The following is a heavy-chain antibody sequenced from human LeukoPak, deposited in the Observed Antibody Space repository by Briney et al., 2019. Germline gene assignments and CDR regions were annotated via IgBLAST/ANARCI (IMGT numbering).Heavy chain of an antibody. D-gene: IGHD3-22*01. CDR2: IYYSGST. V-gene: IGHV4-59*01. Sequence: SETLSLTCTVSGGSISSYYWSWIRQPPGKGLEWIGYIYYSGSTNYNPSLKSRVTISVDTSKNQFSLKLSSVTAADTAVYYCARVKYYYDSGGYYLVDYWGQGTLVTVSS. CDR1: GGSISSYY. J-gene: IGHJ4*02. CDR3: ARVKYYYDSGGYYLVDY.